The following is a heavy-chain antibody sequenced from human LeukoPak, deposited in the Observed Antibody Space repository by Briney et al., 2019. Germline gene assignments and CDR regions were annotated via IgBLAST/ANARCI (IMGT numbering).Heavy chain of an antibody. D-gene: IGHD1-7*01. J-gene: IGHJ4*02. CDR2: ISGSGGST. CDR1: GFTFSSYS. CDR3: AKDLPRYNWNYGGHFDY. V-gene: IGHV3-23*01. Sequence: PGGSLRLSCAASGFTFSSYSMNWVRQAPGKGLEWVSAISGSGGSTYYADSVKGRFTISRDNSKNTLYLQMNSLRAEDTAVYYCAKDLPRYNWNYGGHFDYWGQGTLVTVSS.